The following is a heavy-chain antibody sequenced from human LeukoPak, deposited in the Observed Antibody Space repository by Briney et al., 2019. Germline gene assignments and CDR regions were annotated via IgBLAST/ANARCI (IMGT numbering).Heavy chain of an antibody. D-gene: IGHD2-2*01. CDR2: IYPGDSDT. CDR1: GYSFTSYW. Sequence: GESLKISCKGSGYSFTSYWIGWVRQMPGKGLEWMGIIYPGDSDTRYSPSFQGQVTISADKSISTAYLQWSSLKASDTAMYYCARNYCSSTSCYLNWFDPWGQGTLVTVSS. J-gene: IGHJ5*02. V-gene: IGHV5-51*01. CDR3: ARNYCSSTSCYLNWFDP.